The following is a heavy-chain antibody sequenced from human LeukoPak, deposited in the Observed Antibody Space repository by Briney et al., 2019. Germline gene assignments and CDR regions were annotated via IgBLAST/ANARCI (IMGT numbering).Heavy chain of an antibody. Sequence: SQTLSLTCAISGDSVSSKNAAWSWIRQSPSGGLEWLGRTYHRSKWYSDYAVSVKSRITINPDTSKNQFSLQLNSVTPEDTAIYFCARGITVTGYYFDFWGQGTLVTVSS. V-gene: IGHV6-1*01. J-gene: IGHJ4*02. D-gene: IGHD6-19*01. CDR3: ARGITVTGYYFDF. CDR2: TYHRSKWYS. CDR1: GDSVSSKNAA.